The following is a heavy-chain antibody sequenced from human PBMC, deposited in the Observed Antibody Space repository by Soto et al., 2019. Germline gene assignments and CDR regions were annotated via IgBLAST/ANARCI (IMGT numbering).Heavy chain of an antibody. Sequence: QVQLVQSGAEVKKPGSSVKVSCKASGGTFSSYTISWVRQAPGQGLEWMGRIIPILGIANYAQKFQGRVTITADKSTSTAYMELSSLRSEDTAVYYCAPEPLYDILTGPDYYYYYGMDVW. CDR2: IIPILGIA. D-gene: IGHD3-9*01. CDR1: GGTFSSYT. V-gene: IGHV1-69*02. CDR3: APEPLYDILTGPDYYYYYGMDV. J-gene: IGHJ6*01.